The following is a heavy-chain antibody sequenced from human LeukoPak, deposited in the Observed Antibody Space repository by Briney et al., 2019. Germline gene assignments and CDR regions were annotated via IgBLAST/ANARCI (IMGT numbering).Heavy chain of an antibody. V-gene: IGHV4-38-2*02. Sequence: SETLSLTCTVSGYSISSGYYWGWLRQPPGKGPDWIGSIFHSGTTYYNPSLKSRVTISVDTSKNQFSPRLSSVTAADTAVYFCAKSIASAGTNSCYYMDVWGTGTTVTVSS. CDR3: AKSIASAGTNSCYYMDV. D-gene: IGHD6-13*01. J-gene: IGHJ6*03. CDR2: IFHSGTT. CDR1: GYSISSGYY.